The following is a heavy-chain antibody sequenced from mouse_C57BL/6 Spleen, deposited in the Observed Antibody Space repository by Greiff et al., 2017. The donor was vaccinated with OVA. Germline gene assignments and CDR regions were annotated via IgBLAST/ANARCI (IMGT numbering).Heavy chain of an antibody. V-gene: IGHV10-1*01. CDR2: IRSKSNNYAT. J-gene: IGHJ4*01. Sequence: DVMLVESGGGLVQPKGSLKLSCAASGFSFNTYAMNWVRQAPGKGLEWVARIRSKSNNYATYYADSVKDRFTISRDDSESMLYLQMNNLKTEDTAMYYCVRRVSGYYAMDYWGQGTSVTVSS. CDR3: VRRVSGYYAMDY. CDR1: GFSFNTYA. D-gene: IGHD6-2*01.